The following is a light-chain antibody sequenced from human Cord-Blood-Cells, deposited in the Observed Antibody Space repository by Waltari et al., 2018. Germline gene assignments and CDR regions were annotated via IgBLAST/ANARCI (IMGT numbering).Light chain of an antibody. CDR1: NIGRKS. CDR3: QVWDSSSDHWV. CDR2: YDS. Sequence: SYVLTQPPSVSVAPGKTARITCGGNNIGRKSVHWYQQKPGQAPVLVIYYDSDRPSGLPERFSGSNSGNTATLTISRVEAGDEADYYCQVWDSSSDHWVFGGGTKLTVL. J-gene: IGLJ3*02. V-gene: IGLV3-21*04.